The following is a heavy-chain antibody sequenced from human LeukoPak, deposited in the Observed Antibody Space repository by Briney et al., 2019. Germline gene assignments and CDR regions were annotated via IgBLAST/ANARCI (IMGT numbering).Heavy chain of an antibody. CDR2: IYTSGGT. V-gene: IGHV4-61*02. D-gene: IGHD3-9*01. CDR3: ARGDVSILTGPAY. J-gene: IGHJ4*02. Sequence: SETLSLTCTVSGGSISSGSYYWSWIRQPAGKGLEWIGRIYTSGGTNYNPSLKSRVTISVDTSKNQFSLKLSSVTAADTAVYYCARGDVSILTGPAYWGQGTLVTVSS. CDR1: GGSISSGSYY.